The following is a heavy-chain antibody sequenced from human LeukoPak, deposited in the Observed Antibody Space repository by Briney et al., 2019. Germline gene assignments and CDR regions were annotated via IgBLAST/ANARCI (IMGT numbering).Heavy chain of an antibody. Sequence: GGSLRLSCAASGFSVSSNYMTWVRQAPGKGLEWVSIIYGDGTTDYADSVKGRFTISRDNAKNSLYLQMNSLRAEDTALYYCAKSGSIQLDNYYGMDVWGQGTTVTVSS. D-gene: IGHD6-13*01. CDR1: GFSVSSNY. V-gene: IGHV3-53*05. J-gene: IGHJ6*02. CDR2: IYGDGTT. CDR3: AKSGSIQLDNYYGMDV.